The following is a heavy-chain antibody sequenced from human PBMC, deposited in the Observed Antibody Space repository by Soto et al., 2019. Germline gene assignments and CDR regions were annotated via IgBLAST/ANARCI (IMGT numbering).Heavy chain of an antibody. CDR3: ARARRGYSYGYEDY. Sequence: QVQLQESGPGLVKPSGTLSLTCAVSGGSISSSNWWSWVRQPPGKGREWIGEIYHSGSTNYNPSHKSPVTISVDKSKNQFSLKLSSVTAADTAVYYCARARRGYSYGYEDYWGQGTLVTVSS. CDR2: IYHSGST. V-gene: IGHV4-4*02. J-gene: IGHJ4*02. CDR1: GGSISSSNW. D-gene: IGHD5-18*01.